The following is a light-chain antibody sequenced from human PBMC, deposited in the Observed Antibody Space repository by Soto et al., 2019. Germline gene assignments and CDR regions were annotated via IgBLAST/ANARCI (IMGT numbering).Light chain of an antibody. CDR3: QHFGGTTFT. CDR1: QSVSSSY. CDR2: GAS. Sequence: EIVLTQSPGTLSLSPGERATLPCRASQSVSSSYLAWYQQQPGQAPRLLIYGASSRATGIPDRFSGSGSGTDFTLTISRLEPEDFAVYYCQHFGGTTFTFGQGTRLEIK. V-gene: IGKV3-20*01. J-gene: IGKJ5*01.